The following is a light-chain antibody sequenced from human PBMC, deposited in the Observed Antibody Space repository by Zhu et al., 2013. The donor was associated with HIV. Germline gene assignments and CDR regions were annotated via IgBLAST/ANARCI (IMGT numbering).Light chain of an antibody. CDR1: QSVFHSTDRKNY. J-gene: IGKJ4*01. V-gene: IGKV4-1*01. CDR2: WAS. CDR3: QQYLTFPF. Sequence: IMVTQSPESLAVSLGGRATLTCKSSQSVFHSTDRKNYIAWYQQKAGLPPKLIIYWASTRESGVPDRFSGSGSGTDFTLTITSLQAEDVAVYYCQQYLTFPFFGGGTRVETK.